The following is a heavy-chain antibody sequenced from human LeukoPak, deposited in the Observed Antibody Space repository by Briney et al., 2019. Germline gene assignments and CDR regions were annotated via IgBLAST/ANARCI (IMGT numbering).Heavy chain of an antibody. V-gene: IGHV3-7*03. CDR3: VCRIGGAPQ. Sequence: GGSLRLSCAASGFTIRSYWMSWVRQAPGKGLEWVANIKQGGSEKYYVDSVKGRFTISRDSSKNTLYLQMNSLRADDTAVYYCVCRIGGAPQWGQGTLVTVSS. CDR1: GFTIRSYW. CDR2: IKQGGSEK. J-gene: IGHJ4*02. D-gene: IGHD1-26*01.